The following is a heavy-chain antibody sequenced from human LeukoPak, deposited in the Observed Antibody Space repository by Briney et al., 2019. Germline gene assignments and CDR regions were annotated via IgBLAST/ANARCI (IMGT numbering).Heavy chain of an antibody. CDR1: GFTFSSYD. D-gene: IGHD5-18*01. Sequence: GGSLRLSCAASGFTFSSYDMHWVRQAPGKGLEWVAVISYDGSNKYYADSVKGRFTISRDNSKNTLYLQTNSLRAEDTAVYYCAKDLSGYSYGYFDYWGQGTLVTVSS. CDR3: AKDLSGYSYGYFDY. J-gene: IGHJ4*02. V-gene: IGHV3-30*18. CDR2: ISYDGSNK.